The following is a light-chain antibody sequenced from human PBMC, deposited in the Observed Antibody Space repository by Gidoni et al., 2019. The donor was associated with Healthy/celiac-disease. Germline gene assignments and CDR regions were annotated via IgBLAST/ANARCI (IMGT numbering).Light chain of an antibody. CDR2: AAS. CDR3: QQSYSTPYT. J-gene: IGKJ2*01. CDR1: QSISSY. Sequence: SVGDRVTITCRASQSISSYLNWYQQKPGKAPKLLIYAASSLQSGVPSRFSGSGSGTDFTLTISSLQPEAFATYYCQQSYSTPYTFGQGTKLKIK. V-gene: IGKV1-39*01.